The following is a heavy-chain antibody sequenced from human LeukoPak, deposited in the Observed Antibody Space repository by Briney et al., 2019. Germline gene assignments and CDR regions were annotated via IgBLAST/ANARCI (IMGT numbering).Heavy chain of an antibody. CDR2: ISAYNGNT. CDR1: GYTFTSYG. Sequence: GASVKVSCKASGYTFTSYGISWVRQAPGQGLEWMGWISAYNGNTNYAQKLQGRVTMTTDTSTSTAYMELRSLRSDDTAVYYCARDLMIVVVIEGDYYYGMDVWGQGTTVTVSS. CDR3: ARDLMIVVVIEGDYYYGMDV. D-gene: IGHD3-22*01. V-gene: IGHV1-18*01. J-gene: IGHJ6*02.